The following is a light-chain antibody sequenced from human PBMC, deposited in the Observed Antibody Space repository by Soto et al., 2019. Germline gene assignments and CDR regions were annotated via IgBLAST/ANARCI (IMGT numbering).Light chain of an antibody. V-gene: IGLV2-14*01. CDR3: TSYTSSSTYI. CDR2: EVS. Sequence: QSALTQPASVSGSPGQSITISCAGTSSDVGGYNYVSWYQQHPGKAPKLMIYEVSNRPSGVSNRFSGSKSGNTASLTISGLQAKDEADYYCTSYTSSSTYIFGTATKVTV. CDR1: SSDVGGYNY. J-gene: IGLJ1*01.